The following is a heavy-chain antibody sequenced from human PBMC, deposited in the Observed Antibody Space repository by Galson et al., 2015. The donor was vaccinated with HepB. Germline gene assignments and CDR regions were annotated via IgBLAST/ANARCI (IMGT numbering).Heavy chain of an antibody. V-gene: IGHV3-23*01. CDR1: GFIFRHHT. D-gene: IGHD3-16*01. Sequence: SLRLSCAGSGFIFRHHTMAWIRQAPGKGLEWVSGISGRSPTSSYADAVKGRFPISSDNSKDTVFLHMDNLRAEDTAVYYCVKVGCWFGGDWFDHWGQGALVTVSP. CDR3: VKVGCWFGGDWFDH. CDR2: ISGRSPTS. J-gene: IGHJ5*02.